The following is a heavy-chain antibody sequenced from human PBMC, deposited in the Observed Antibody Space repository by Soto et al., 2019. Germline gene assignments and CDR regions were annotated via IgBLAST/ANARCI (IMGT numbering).Heavy chain of an antibody. CDR1: GFSLTTSGVG. V-gene: IGHV2-5*02. Sequence: QITLKESGPTLVKPTQPLTLTCTFPGFSLTTSGVGVAWIRQPPGKALEWLALIYWDDAKRYSPSLKNRLTIPKHTSKNQGVLTMTNMDPADTATYFCAHRTTSVTWWFDPWGHGTLVTVSS. CDR3: AHRTTSVTWWFDP. J-gene: IGHJ5*02. CDR2: IYWDDAK. D-gene: IGHD4-17*01.